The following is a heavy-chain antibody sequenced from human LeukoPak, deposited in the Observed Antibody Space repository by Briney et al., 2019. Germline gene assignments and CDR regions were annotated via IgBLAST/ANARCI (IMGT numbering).Heavy chain of an antibody. D-gene: IGHD1-26*01. V-gene: IGHV1-69*13. CDR1: GGTFSSYA. CDR2: SIPIFGTA. Sequence: SVKVPCKASGGTFSSYAISWVRQAPGQGLEWMGGSIPIFGTANYAQKFQGRVTITADESTSTAYMELSSLRSEDTAVYYCARFDATTIMSYWGQGTLVTVSS. J-gene: IGHJ4*02. CDR3: ARFDATTIMSY.